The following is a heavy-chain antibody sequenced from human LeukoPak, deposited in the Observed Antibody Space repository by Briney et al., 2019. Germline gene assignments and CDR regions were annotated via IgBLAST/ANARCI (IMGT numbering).Heavy chain of an antibody. Sequence: GGSLRLSCATSGFSFTDYPMNWVRQAPGKGLEWVAVISYDGSNKYYAESVKGRFTISRDNSKNTLYLQMNSLRAEDTAVYYCAKDRSGWVEAFDIWGQGTMVTVSS. D-gene: IGHD6-19*01. V-gene: IGHV3-30*18. J-gene: IGHJ3*02. CDR3: AKDRSGWVEAFDI. CDR2: ISYDGSNK. CDR1: GFSFTDYP.